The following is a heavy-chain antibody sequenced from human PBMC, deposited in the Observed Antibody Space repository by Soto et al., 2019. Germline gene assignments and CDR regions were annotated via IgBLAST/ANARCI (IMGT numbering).Heavy chain of an antibody. J-gene: IGHJ6*03. CDR1: GFTFSSYA. CDR2: ISGSGDNT. CDR3: AKDLGTDDFWSAYYTYYYMDV. V-gene: IGHV3-23*01. D-gene: IGHD3-3*01. Sequence: EVPLLESGGGLVQPGGSLRLSCAASGFTFSSYALNWVRQAPGKGLEWVSVISGSGDNTYYADSVKGRFTISRDNSKHTLYMQMNSLRAEDTAVYYCAKDLGTDDFWSAYYTYYYMDVWGKGTTVTVSS.